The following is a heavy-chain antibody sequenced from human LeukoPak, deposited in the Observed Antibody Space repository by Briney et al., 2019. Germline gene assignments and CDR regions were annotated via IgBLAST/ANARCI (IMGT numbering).Heavy chain of an antibody. CDR3: ARDVSYQQFDV. V-gene: IGHV3-21*06. Sequence: PGGSLRLSCAAFGFTFSSYSMNWVRQAPGKGLEWVSSISSSSSYIYYADSVKGRFTTARDNAKNSAYLQMNSLRAEDTALYYCARDVSYQQFDVWGKGTTVTVSS. J-gene: IGHJ6*04. CDR2: ISSSSSYI. D-gene: IGHD5-24*01. CDR1: GFTFSSYS.